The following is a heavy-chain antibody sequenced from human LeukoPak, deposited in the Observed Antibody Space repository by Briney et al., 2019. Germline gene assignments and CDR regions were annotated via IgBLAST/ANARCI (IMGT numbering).Heavy chain of an antibody. V-gene: IGHV4-34*01. J-gene: IGHJ4*02. Sequence: SETLSLTCAVYGGSFSGYYWSWIRQPPGKGLEWIGEINHSGSTNYNPSLKSRVTISVDTSKNQFSLKLSSVTAADTAVYYCAREGTINDFDYWGQGILVTVSS. D-gene: IGHD5-12*01. CDR3: AREGTINDFDY. CDR1: GGSFSGYY. CDR2: INHSGST.